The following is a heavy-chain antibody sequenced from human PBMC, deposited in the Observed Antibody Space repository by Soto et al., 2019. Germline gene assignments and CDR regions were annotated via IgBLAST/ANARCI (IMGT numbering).Heavy chain of an antibody. J-gene: IGHJ3*02. CDR3: AREEVVPAAKPAFDI. D-gene: IGHD2-2*01. Sequence: PGGSLRLSCAASGFTVSSNYMSWVRQAPGKGLEWVSVIYSGGSTYYADSVKGRSTISRDNSKNTLYLQMNSLRAEDTAVYYCAREEVVPAAKPAFDIWGQGTMVTVSS. CDR1: GFTVSSNY. V-gene: IGHV3-66*01. CDR2: IYSGGST.